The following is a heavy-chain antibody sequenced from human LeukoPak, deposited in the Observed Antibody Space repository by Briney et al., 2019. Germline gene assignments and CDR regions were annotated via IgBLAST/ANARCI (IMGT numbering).Heavy chain of an antibody. V-gene: IGHV4-34*01. J-gene: IGHJ5*02. D-gene: IGHD3-3*01. CDR3: ARAPLYYDFWSGRRFDP. Sequence: SETLSLTCAVYGGSFSGYYWSWIRQPPGKGLEWIGEINHSGSTNYNPSLKSRVTISVDTSENQFSLKLSSVTAADTAVYYCARAPLYYDFWSGRRFDPWGQGTLVTVSS. CDR2: INHSGST. CDR1: GGSFSGYY.